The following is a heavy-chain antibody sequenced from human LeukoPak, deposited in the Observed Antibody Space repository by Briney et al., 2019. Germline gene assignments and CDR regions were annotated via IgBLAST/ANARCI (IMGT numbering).Heavy chain of an antibody. Sequence: SETLSLTCSVSGGSITSLYWSWVRQPPGKGLEYVGYVHHAGVTNYNPSLRGRVTVSMDASKNQFYLKLNSVTAADTAVYYCVRSATIAVFRYGMDVWGQGTTVTVSS. CDR3: VRSATIAVFRYGMDV. V-gene: IGHV4-59*11. J-gene: IGHJ6*02. CDR1: GGSITSLY. CDR2: VHHAGVT. D-gene: IGHD5-24*01.